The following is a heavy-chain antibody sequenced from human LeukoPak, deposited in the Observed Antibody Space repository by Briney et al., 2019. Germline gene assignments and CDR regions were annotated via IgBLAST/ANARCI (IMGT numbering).Heavy chain of an antibody. CDR3: ARERDSSGFETY. D-gene: IGHD6-19*01. J-gene: IGHJ4*02. Sequence: PGGSLRLSCAAPGFTVSSNYMSWVRQAPGKGLEWVSVIYSGGSTYYADSVKGRFTISRDNSKNTLYLQMNSLRAEDTAVYYCARERDSSGFETYWGQGTLVTVSS. V-gene: IGHV3-53*01. CDR1: GFTVSSNY. CDR2: IYSGGST.